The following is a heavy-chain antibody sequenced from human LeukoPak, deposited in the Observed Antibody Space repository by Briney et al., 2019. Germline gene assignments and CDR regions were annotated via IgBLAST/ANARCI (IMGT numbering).Heavy chain of an antibody. CDR1: GGSISSYY. CDR3: ARVAARYVGMDV. CDR2: IYYSGST. J-gene: IGHJ6*02. Sequence: SETLSLTCTVSGGSISSYYWSWIRQPPGKGLEWIGYIYYSGSTNYNPSLKSRVTISVDTSKKQVSLNLSSVTVADTAVYYCARVAARYVGMDVWGQGTTVTVSS. V-gene: IGHV4-59*01. D-gene: IGHD6-6*01.